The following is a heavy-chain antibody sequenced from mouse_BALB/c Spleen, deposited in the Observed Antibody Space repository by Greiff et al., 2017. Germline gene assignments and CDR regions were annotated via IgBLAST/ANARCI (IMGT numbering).Heavy chain of an antibody. CDR3: ARIITTASYYFDY. Sequence: EVQLVESGGGLVKPGGSLKLSCAASGFTFSSYAMSWVRQSPEKRLEWVAEISSGGSYTYYPDTVTGRLTISRDNAKNTLYLEMSSLRSEDTAMYYCARIITTASYYFDYWGQGTTLTVSA. J-gene: IGHJ2*01. V-gene: IGHV5-9-4*01. CDR1: GFTFSSYA. D-gene: IGHD1-2*01. CDR2: ISSGGSYT.